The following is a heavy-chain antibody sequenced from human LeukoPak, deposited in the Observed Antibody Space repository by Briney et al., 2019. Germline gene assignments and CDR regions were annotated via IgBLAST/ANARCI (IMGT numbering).Heavy chain of an antibody. J-gene: IGHJ4*02. CDR3: TTAVD. CDR2: IKSNTDGGTT. V-gene: IGHV3-15*01. CDR1: GFTLTTAW. Sequence: PGGSLRLSSAASGFTLTTAWISSVRQAPGKGLEWVGRIKSNTDGGTTDYAAPVKGRFTISRDDSANTLYLQMSDLKTEDTALYYCTTAVDWGQGTLVSVSS.